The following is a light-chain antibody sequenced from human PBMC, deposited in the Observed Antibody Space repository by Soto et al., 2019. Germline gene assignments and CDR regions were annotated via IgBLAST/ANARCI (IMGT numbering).Light chain of an antibody. CDR2: LGS. CDR1: QSLLHTDGYNY. V-gene: IGKV2-28*01. J-gene: IGKJ4*01. Sequence: DIEMTQSPLSLPVTPGEPASISCRSSQSLLHTDGYNYLDWYLQKPGQSPQLLIYLGSNRAFGVHDRFSGSGSGTDFTLKISRVEAEDVGVDYCMQALQNPLTFGGGTKV. CDR3: MQALQNPLT.